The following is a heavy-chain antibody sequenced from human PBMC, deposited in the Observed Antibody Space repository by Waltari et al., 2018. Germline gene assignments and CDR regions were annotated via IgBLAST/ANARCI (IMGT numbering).Heavy chain of an antibody. CDR1: GFTFSRYW. CDR3: VRDWEGESPNFDY. V-gene: IGHV3-7*04. J-gene: IGHJ4*02. D-gene: IGHD1-26*01. Sequence: EVQLVESGGGLVQPGGSLRLSCVTSGFTFSRYWMSWGRQAPGKGLEWVAEIKQDGAKEYYMNSGKGRFTISRDNAKNSLYLQMNSLRAEDTAVYYCVRDWEGESPNFDYWGQGTLVTVSS. CDR2: IKQDGAKE.